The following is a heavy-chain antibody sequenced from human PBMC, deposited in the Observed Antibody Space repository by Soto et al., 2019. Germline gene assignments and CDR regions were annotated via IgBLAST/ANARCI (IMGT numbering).Heavy chain of an antibody. Sequence: PSETLSLTCTVSGGSMNDYYWSWIRQPPGKGLEWIGNINYSGSTNYNPSLKSRLTISVDTSKSQFSLKLSSVTAADTAVYYCARVIYEIYYCYGMDVWGQGTTVTVSS. J-gene: IGHJ6*02. CDR1: GGSMNDYY. CDR3: ARVIYEIYYCYGMDV. CDR2: INYSGST. V-gene: IGHV4-59*01. D-gene: IGHD5-12*01.